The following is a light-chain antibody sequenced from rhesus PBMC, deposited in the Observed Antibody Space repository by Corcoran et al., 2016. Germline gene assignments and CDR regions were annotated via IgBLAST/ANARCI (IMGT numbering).Light chain of an antibody. J-gene: IGKJ2*01. CDR1: QSLLHSDGYTY. V-gene: IGKV2-78*01. CDR3: MQGSQLYS. CDR2: LGS. Sequence: DIVMTQTPLSLSVTPGEPASISCRSSQSLLHSDGYTYLDWYLQKPGQSPERLIYLGSNRASGVPDRFSVSGSGTDFTLTISRVEAEDVGVYYCMQGSQLYSFGQGTKVEIK.